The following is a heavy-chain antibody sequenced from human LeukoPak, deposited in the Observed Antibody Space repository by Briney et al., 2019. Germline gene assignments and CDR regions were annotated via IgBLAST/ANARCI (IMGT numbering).Heavy chain of an antibody. CDR2: TRSKAYGGTP. D-gene: IGHD3-22*01. V-gene: IGHV3-49*04. Sequence: GGSLRLSCTASGFPFGDYAVAWVRQAPGKGLEWVGFTRSKAYGGTPEYAASVKGRFTIARDDSKSNAYLQMNSLKTEDTAVYFCTREPRRYFYDGSGYSDYWGQGTLVTVSS. J-gene: IGHJ4*02. CDR3: TREPRRYFYDGSGYSDY. CDR1: GFPFGDYA.